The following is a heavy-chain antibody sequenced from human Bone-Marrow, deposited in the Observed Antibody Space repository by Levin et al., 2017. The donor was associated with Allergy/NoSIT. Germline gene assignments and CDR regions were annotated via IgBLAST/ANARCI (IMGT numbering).Heavy chain of an antibody. CDR2: IWYDGSNK. CDR3: ARRLGVAVADNKGFVNWFDP. CDR1: GFTFSSYG. J-gene: IGHJ5*02. Sequence: PGESLKISCAASGFTFSSYGMHWVRQAPGKGLEWVAVIWYDGSNKYYADSVKGRFTISRDNSKNTLYLQMNSLRAEDTAVYYCARRLGVAVADNKGFVNWFDPWGQGTLVTVSS. V-gene: IGHV3-33*01. D-gene: IGHD6-19*01.